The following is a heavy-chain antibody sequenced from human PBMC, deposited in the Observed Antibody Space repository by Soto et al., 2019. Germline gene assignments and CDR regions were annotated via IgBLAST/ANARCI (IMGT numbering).Heavy chain of an antibody. D-gene: IGHD1-26*01. Sequence: EVQLVEAGGGLVQPGGSLRLSCAASGFTFSSYWMHWVRQAPGKGLVWVSRITSDGSGTTYADSVKGRFTISRDNAKHTMFLQMNSLRAEDTAVYYCARVSGSYLPVDYWGQGTLVTVSS. CDR1: GFTFSSYW. V-gene: IGHV3-74*01. CDR2: ITSDGSGT. CDR3: ARVSGSYLPVDY. J-gene: IGHJ4*02.